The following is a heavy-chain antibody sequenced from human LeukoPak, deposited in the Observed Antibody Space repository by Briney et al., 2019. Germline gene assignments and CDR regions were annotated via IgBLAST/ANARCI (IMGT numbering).Heavy chain of an antibody. D-gene: IGHD5-12*01. CDR3: ARVGGYDFDYYYYGMDV. CDR2: IKQDGSEK. CDR1: GFTFSSYW. Sequence: GGSLRLSCAASGFTFSSYWMSWVRQAPGKGLEWVANIKQDGSEKYYVDSVKGRFTISRDNAKNSLYLQMNSLRAEDTAVYYCARVGGYDFDYYYYGMDVWGQGTTVTVSS. V-gene: IGHV3-7*03. J-gene: IGHJ6*02.